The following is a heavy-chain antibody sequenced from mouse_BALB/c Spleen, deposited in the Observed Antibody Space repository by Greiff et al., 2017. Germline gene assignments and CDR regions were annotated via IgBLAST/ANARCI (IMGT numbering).Heavy chain of an antibody. CDR2: ISSGGSYT. V-gene: IGHV5-6*02. CDR3: ARRYGNFHAMDY. J-gene: IGHJ4*01. D-gene: IGHD2-1*01. Sequence: EVKLVESGGDLVKPGGSLKLSCAASGFTFSSYGMSWVRQTPDKRLEWVATISSGGSYTYYPDSVKGRFTISRDNAKNTLYLQMSSLKSEDTAMYYCARRYGNFHAMDYWGQGTSVTVSS. CDR1: GFTFSSYG.